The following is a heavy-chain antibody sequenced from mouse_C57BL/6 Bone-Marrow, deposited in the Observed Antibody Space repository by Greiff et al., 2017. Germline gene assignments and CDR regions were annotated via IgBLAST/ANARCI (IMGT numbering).Heavy chain of an antibody. CDR1: GYTFTSYW. CDR3: ARGILQSEGRAWFAY. J-gene: IGHJ3*01. V-gene: IGHV1-72*01. CDR2: IDPNSGGT. Sequence: QVQLKQPGAELVKPGASVKLSCKASGYTFTSYWMHWVKQRPGRGLEWIGRIDPNSGGTKYNEKFKSKATLTVDKPSSTAYMQLSSLTSEDSAVYYCARGILQSEGRAWFAYWGQGTLVTVSA. D-gene: IGHD2-10*01.